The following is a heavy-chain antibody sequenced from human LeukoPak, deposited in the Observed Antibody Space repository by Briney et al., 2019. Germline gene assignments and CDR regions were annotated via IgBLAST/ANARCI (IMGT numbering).Heavy chain of an antibody. CDR1: GGTFSSCA. V-gene: IGHV1-69*05. CDR3: TIEIVLMVYAKNAFDI. J-gene: IGHJ3*02. Sequence: ASVKVSCKASGGTFSSCAISWVRQAPGQGREWMGRIIPIFGTANYAQKFQGRVTITTDESTSTAYMELSSLRSKDRAVYYCTIEIVLMVYAKNAFDIWGQGTMVTASS. CDR2: IIPIFGTA. D-gene: IGHD2-8*01.